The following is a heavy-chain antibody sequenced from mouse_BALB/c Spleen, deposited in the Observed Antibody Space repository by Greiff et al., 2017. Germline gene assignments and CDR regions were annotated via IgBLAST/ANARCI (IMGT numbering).Heavy chain of an antibody. CDR2: ISYSGST. V-gene: IGHV3-2*02. CDR1: GYSITSDYA. J-gene: IGHJ4*01. D-gene: IGHD2-1*01. Sequence: VQLKESGPGLVKPSQSLSLTCTVTGYSITSDYAWNWIRQFPGNKLEWMGYISYSGSTSYNPSLKSRISITRDTSKNQFFLQLNSVTTEDTATYYCARWDYYGNSRAMDYWGQGTSVTVSS. CDR3: ARWDYYGNSRAMDY.